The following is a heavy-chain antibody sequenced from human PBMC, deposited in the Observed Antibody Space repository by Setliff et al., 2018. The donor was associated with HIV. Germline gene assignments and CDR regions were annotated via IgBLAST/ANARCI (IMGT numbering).Heavy chain of an antibody. CDR3: ATDSGGLDY. J-gene: IGHJ4*02. V-gene: IGHV1-24*01. CDR1: GYTFTKLS. D-gene: IGHD3-16*01. CDR2: FDPEDDET. Sequence: ASVKVSCKVSGYTFTKLSMHWVRQAPGKGLEWMGGFDPEDDETIYAQKFQGRVTMTEDTSTDTAYMELRSLRSEDTAVYYCATDSGGLDYWGQGTLVTVSS.